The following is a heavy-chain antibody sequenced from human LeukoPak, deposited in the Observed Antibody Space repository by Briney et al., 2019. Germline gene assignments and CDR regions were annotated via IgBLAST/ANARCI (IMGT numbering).Heavy chain of an antibody. CDR3: ARKLAAAGRRAWFDL. D-gene: IGHD6-13*01. CDR1: GYTFTSYD. V-gene: IGHV1-8*01. CDR2: MNPNSGNT. Sequence: ASVKVSCKASGYTFTSYDINWVRQAPGQGLEWMGWMNPNSGNTGYAQKFQGRVTMTRNTSISTAYMELSSLRSEDTAVYYCARKLAAAGRRAWFDLWGQGTLVTVSS. J-gene: IGHJ5*02.